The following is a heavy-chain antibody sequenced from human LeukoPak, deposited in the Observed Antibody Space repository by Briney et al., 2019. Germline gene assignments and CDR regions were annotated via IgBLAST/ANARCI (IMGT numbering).Heavy chain of an antibody. CDR2: INPNSGGT. V-gene: IGHV1-2*02. D-gene: IGHD2-2*01. Sequence: GASVKVSCKASGYTFTGYYMHWVRQAPGQGLEWMGWINPNSGGTNYAQKFQGRVTMTRNTSISTAYMELSSLRSEDTAVYYCAIYCSSTSCVPNLDVWGKGTTVTISS. J-gene: IGHJ6*04. CDR3: AIYCSSTSCVPNLDV. CDR1: GYTFTGYY.